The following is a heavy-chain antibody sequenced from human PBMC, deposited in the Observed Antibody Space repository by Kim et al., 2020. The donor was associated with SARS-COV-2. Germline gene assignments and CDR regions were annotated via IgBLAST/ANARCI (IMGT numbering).Heavy chain of an antibody. CDR2: ISAYNGNT. Sequence: ASVKVSCKASGYTFTSYGISWVRQAPGQGLEWMGWISAYNGNTNYAQKLQGRVTMTTDTSTSTAYMELRSLRSDDTAVYYCARVGSLNAVAGLLWNYWGQGTLVTVSS. D-gene: IGHD6-19*01. CDR3: ARVGSLNAVAGLLWNY. CDR1: GYTFTSYG. J-gene: IGHJ4*02. V-gene: IGHV1-18*01.